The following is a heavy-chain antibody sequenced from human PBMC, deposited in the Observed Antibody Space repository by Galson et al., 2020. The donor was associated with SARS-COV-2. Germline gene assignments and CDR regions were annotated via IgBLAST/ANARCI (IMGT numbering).Heavy chain of an antibody. CDR1: GGSISSGGYS. Sequence: SETLSLTCAVSGGSISSGGYSWTWIRQPPGKGLEWIGYIYQSGATHYNRSLKSRLTISVDRSKNQLSLDLRSVNVADSAVYYCARRYTYGLSPYWYFDLWGRGTLVTVSS. D-gene: IGHD5-18*01. V-gene: IGHV4-30-2*01. J-gene: IGHJ2*01. CDR3: ARRYTYGLSPYWYFDL. CDR2: IYQSGAT.